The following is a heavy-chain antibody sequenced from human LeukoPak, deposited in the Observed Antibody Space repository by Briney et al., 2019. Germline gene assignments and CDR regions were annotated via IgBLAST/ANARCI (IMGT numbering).Heavy chain of an antibody. V-gene: IGHV1-2*02. J-gene: IGHJ5*02. CDR3: ARDSLYCSSTSCWFDP. D-gene: IGHD2-2*01. CDR1: GYTLTGYY. Sequence: GASVKVSCKASGYTLTGYYMHWVRQAPGQGLECMGWINPNSGGTNYAQKFQGRVTMTRDTSISTAYMELSRLRSDDTAVYYCARDSLYCSSTSCWFDPWGQGTLVTVSS. CDR2: INPNSGGT.